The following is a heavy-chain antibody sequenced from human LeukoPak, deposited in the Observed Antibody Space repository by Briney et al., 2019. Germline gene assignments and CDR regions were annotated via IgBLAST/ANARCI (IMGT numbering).Heavy chain of an antibody. D-gene: IGHD3-3*01. CDR3: ATAEYYDFWSGYFYFDY. Sequence: ASVKVSCKVSGYTLTELSMHWVRQAPGKGPEWMGGFDPEDGETIYAQKFQGRVTMTEDASTDTAYMELSSLRSEDTAVYYCATAEYYDFWSGYFYFDYWGQGTLVTVSS. CDR1: GYTLTELS. J-gene: IGHJ4*02. V-gene: IGHV1-24*01. CDR2: FDPEDGET.